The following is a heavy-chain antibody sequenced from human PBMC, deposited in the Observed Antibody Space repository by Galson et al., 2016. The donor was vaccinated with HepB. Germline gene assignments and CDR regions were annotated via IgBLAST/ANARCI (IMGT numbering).Heavy chain of an antibody. J-gene: IGHJ4*02. CDR3: ASVADITADRRSDY. CDR2: ISKSGGNT. D-gene: IGHD1-20*01. V-gene: IGHV3-23*01. CDR1: RFTFSSYA. Sequence: SLRLSCAASRFTFSSYAMSWVRQAPGKGLEWVSAISKSGGNTYYADPVKGRFTISRDNSKNMLYLQMNTLRAEDTAVYYCASVADITADRRSDYWGQGTLVTVSS.